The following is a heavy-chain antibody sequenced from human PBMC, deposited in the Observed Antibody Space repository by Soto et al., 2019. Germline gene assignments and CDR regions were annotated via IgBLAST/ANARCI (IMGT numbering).Heavy chain of an antibody. CDR3: ARGQRFSDWFDP. Sequence: SETLSLTCTVSGGDISSGDYYWAWIRQPPGKGLEWIASIYYVGSTCYNSSLESRVTISLDMSKNIFSLKMTSVTATETAVYYCARGQRFSDWFDPWGQGTLVTVS. J-gene: IGHJ5*02. CDR2: IYYVGST. D-gene: IGHD3-3*01. V-gene: IGHV4-39*02. CDR1: GGDISSGDYY.